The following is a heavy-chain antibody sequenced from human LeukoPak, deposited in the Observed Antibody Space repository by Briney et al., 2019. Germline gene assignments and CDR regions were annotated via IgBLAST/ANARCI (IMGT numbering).Heavy chain of an antibody. CDR1: GFTFSSYA. J-gene: IGHJ4*02. V-gene: IGHV3-30-3*01. CDR2: ISYDGSNK. Sequence: QAGGSLRLSCAASGFTFSSYAMHWVRQAPGKGLEWVAVISYDGSNKYYADSVKGRFTISRDNSKNTLYLQMSSLRAEDTAVYYCAKGDPMVRGVLDYWGQGTLVTVSS. CDR3: AKGDPMVRGVLDY. D-gene: IGHD3-10*01.